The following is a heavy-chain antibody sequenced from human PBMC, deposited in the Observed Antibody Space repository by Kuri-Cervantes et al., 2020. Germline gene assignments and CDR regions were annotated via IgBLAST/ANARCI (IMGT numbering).Heavy chain of an antibody. V-gene: IGHV3-49*04. CDR3: ARDPRWRGRDWYFDL. CDR2: IRSKTYGETI. CDR1: GFTFGDYA. D-gene: IGHD4-23*01. Sequence: GESLKISCITSGFTFGDYAMSWVRQAPGKGLDWVGFIRSKTYGETIEYAASVRGRFTISRDDSKSIAYLQMNSLRVEDTAVYYCARDPRWRGRDWYFDLWGRGTLVTVSS. J-gene: IGHJ2*01.